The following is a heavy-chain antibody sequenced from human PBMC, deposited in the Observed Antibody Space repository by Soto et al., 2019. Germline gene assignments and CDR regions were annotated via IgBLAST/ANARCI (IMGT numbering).Heavy chain of an antibody. CDR2: IKSKRDGGTT. J-gene: IGHJ4*02. CDR3: TVDYFDY. V-gene: IGHV3-15*01. Sequence: EVQLVQSGGGLVKPGGSLRLSCAASGFTFSNAWMNWVRQAPGKGLEWVGRIKSKRDGGTTDYAAPVKGRFTISRDDSKNTVYLQMNSLKTEDTAVYYCTVDYFDYWGQGTLVTVSS. CDR1: GFTFSNAW.